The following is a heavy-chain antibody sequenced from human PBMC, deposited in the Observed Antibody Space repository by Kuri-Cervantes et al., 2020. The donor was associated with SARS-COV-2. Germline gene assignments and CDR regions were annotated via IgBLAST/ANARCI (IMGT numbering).Heavy chain of an antibody. CDR2: IIPIFGTA. Sequence: SVKVSCKASGGTFSSYAISWVRQAPGQGLEWMGGIIPIFGTANYAQKFQGRVTITTDESTSTAYMELSSLRSDDTAVYYCARDLMTTVTTGAFDIWGQGTMVTVSS. V-gene: IGHV1-69*05. D-gene: IGHD4-17*01. CDR1: GGTFSSYA. CDR3: ARDLMTTVTTGAFDI. J-gene: IGHJ3*02.